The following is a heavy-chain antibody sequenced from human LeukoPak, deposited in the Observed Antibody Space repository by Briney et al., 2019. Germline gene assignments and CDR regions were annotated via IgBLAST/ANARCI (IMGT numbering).Heavy chain of an antibody. J-gene: IGHJ4*02. Sequence: HSGGSLSLSCAPSGFTFSSYWVRWVRHAPGGGRECGAHIEQEGSEKYYVDSVNGRFTISTDNGKNSLYLQMNSLRAEDTAVYYCARFIVVVATHDYWGQGTLVTVSS. V-gene: IGHV3-7*01. CDR1: GFTFSSYW. CDR3: ARFIVVVATHDY. CDR2: IEQEGSEK. D-gene: IGHD2-15*01.